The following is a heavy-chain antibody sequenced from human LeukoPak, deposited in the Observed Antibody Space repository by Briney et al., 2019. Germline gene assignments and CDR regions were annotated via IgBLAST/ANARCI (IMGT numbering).Heavy chain of an antibody. CDR2: IYYSGST. CDR3: ARDRVAVAGEPLDY. J-gene: IGHJ4*02. CDR1: GGSFSSSSYY. Sequence: SETLSLTCTVSGGSFSSSSYYWGWIRQPPGKGLEWIGSIYYSGSTYYNPSLKSRVTISVDTSKNQFSLKLSSVTAADTAVYYCARDRVAVAGEPLDYWGQGTLVTVSS. V-gene: IGHV4-39*07. D-gene: IGHD6-19*01.